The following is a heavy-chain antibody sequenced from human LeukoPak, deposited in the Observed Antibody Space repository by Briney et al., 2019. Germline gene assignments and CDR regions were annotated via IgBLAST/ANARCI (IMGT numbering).Heavy chain of an antibody. CDR3: AKDMYSSSSSHFDY. J-gene: IGHJ4*02. Sequence: PGGSLRLSCAASGXTFDDYAVHWVRQVPGKGLEWVSLITGDGDYTYYADSVKGRFTISRDSSKYSLYLQMNSLRTEDTALYYCAKDMYSSSSSHFDYWGQGTLVTVSS. CDR1: GXTFDDYA. V-gene: IGHV3-43*02. CDR2: ITGDGDYT. D-gene: IGHD6-6*01.